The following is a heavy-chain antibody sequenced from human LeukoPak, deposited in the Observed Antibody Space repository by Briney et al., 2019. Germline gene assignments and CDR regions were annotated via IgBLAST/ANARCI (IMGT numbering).Heavy chain of an antibody. D-gene: IGHD1-26*01. Sequence: GGSLRLSCAASGFTVSSNEMSWVRQAPGKGLEWVSSISGGSTYYADSRKGRFTISRDNSKNTLHLQMNSLRAEDTAVYYCAKSGSVNYYYYMDVWGKGTTVTISS. CDR1: GFTVSSNE. CDR2: ISGGST. V-gene: IGHV3-38-3*01. CDR3: AKSGSVNYYYYMDV. J-gene: IGHJ6*03.